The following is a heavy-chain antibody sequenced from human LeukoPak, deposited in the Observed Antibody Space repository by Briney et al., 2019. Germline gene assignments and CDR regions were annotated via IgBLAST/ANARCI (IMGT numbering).Heavy chain of an antibody. J-gene: IGHJ6*03. Sequence: GGSLRLSCAASGFTFSTYAMSWVRQAPGKGLEWVSVISGSGGSTYYADSVKGRFTISRDNAKNSLYLQMNSLRAEDTAVYYCARVSIDSSGWYGYYYYYMDVWGKGTTVTISS. CDR1: GFTFSTYA. CDR2: ISGSGGST. V-gene: IGHV3-23*01. CDR3: ARVSIDSSGWYGYYYYYMDV. D-gene: IGHD6-19*01.